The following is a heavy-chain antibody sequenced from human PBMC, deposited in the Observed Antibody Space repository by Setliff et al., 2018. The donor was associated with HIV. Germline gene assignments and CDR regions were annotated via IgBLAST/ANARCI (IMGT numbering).Heavy chain of an antibody. Sequence: GGSLRLSCAASGFTFSNYWMSWVRQAPGKGLEWVGKIKGDGSEENYVDSVKGRFTISRDNVEKSLYLQMNSLRVEDTAMYYCARAFSGYYYSYYMDVWGKGTTVTVSS. V-gene: IGHV3-7*01. CDR1: GFTFSNYW. J-gene: IGHJ6*03. CDR3: ARAFSGYYYSYYMDV. CDR2: IKGDGSEE. D-gene: IGHD3-3*01.